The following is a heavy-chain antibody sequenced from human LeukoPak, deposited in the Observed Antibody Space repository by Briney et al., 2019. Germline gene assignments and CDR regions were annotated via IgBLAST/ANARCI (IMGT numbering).Heavy chain of an antibody. Sequence: SETLSLTCSVFGDSFNEYYWNWVRQPPGKGLQWIGYIYHNGNSNYNPSLKGRLTISVDTAKNQFSLKLTSVTAADTAVYYCARVGGPQSHFDYWGQGALVTVSS. CDR2: IYHNGNS. J-gene: IGHJ4*02. CDR1: GDSFNEYY. V-gene: IGHV4-59*01. D-gene: IGHD3-16*01. CDR3: ARVGGPQSHFDY.